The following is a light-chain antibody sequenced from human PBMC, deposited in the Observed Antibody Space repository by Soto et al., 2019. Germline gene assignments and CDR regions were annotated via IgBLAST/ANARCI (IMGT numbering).Light chain of an antibody. Sequence: QSVLTQPPSASGTPGQRVTISCSGSSSNIGSDIVNWYQQLPGTAPKLLIYSNNQRPSGVPDRFSGSKSGTSASLALSGLQSEDEADYYCAAWDGSLNGWVFGGGTKVTVL. CDR2: SNN. J-gene: IGLJ3*02. V-gene: IGLV1-44*01. CDR3: AAWDGSLNGWV. CDR1: SSNIGSDI.